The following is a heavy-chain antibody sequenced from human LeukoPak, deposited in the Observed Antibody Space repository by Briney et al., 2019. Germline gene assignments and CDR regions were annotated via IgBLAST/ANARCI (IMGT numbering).Heavy chain of an antibody. J-gene: IGHJ4*02. V-gene: IGHV3-23*01. Sequence: GGSLRLSCGASGFTFSKYAMSWVRQAPGKGLEWVSGVSGSGGSTYYADSVKGRFTISRDNSKNTLYLQMNSLRAEDTAVYYCARDLGSRDYWGQGTLVTVSS. CDR1: GFTFSKYA. D-gene: IGHD6-13*01. CDR2: VSGSGGST. CDR3: ARDLGSRDY.